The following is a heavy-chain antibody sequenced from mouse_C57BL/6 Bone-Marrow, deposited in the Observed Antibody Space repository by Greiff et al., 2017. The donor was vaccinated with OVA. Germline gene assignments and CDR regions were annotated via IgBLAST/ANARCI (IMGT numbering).Heavy chain of an antibody. CDR3: TTDITTVDY. CDR2: IDPENGDT. Sequence: VQLKESGAELVRPGASVKLSCTASGFNIKDDYMHWVKQRPEQGLEWIGWIDPENGDTEYASKFQGKATITADTSSNTAYLQLSSLTSEDTAVYYCTTDITTVDYWGQGTTLTVSS. V-gene: IGHV14-4*01. J-gene: IGHJ2*01. D-gene: IGHD1-1*01. CDR1: GFNIKDDY.